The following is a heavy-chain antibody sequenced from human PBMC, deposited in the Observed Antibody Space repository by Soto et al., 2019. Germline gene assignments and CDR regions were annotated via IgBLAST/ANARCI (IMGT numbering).Heavy chain of an antibody. CDR2: IIPIFGTA. D-gene: IGHD4-4*01. J-gene: IGHJ6*02. CDR1: GGTFSSYA. Sequence: QVQLVQSGAEVKKPGSSVKVSCKASGGTFSSYAISWVRQAPGQGLEWMGGIIPIFGTANYAQKFQGRVTITADESTSTAYMELSSLRSEDTAVYYCARDHFRTTVTTTHYYYYGMDVWGQGTTVTVSS. V-gene: IGHV1-69*12. CDR3: ARDHFRTTVTTTHYYYYGMDV.